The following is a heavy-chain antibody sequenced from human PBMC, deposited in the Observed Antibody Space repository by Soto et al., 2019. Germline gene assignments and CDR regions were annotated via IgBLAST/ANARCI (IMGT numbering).Heavy chain of an antibody. Sequence: SQTLSLTCVGSGDTVSSNSVAWNWVRQSPSRGLGWVGRTYYRSRWYSDYAVSVRSRIDINADTSKNQVSLQLNSVTPEDTAVYYCARSEEDSDYYYYGMDVWGQGTTVTVSS. J-gene: IGHJ6*02. V-gene: IGHV6-1*01. D-gene: IGHD2-15*01. CDR3: ARSEEDSDYYYYGMDV. CDR2: TYYRSRWYS. CDR1: GDTVSSNSVA.